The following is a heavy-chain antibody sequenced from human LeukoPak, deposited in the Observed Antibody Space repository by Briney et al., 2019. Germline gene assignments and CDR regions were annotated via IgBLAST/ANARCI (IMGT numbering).Heavy chain of an antibody. CDR2: IKQDGSEK. CDR1: GFTFSSYW. CDR3: ARAYYDILTGYYPYYFDY. D-gene: IGHD3-9*01. J-gene: IGHJ4*02. Sequence: PGGSLRLSCAASGFTFSSYWMSWVRQAPGKGLEWVANIKQDGSEKYYVDSVKGRFTISRDNAKNSLYLQMNSLRAEDTAVYYCARAYYDILTGYYPYYFDYWSQGTLVTVSS. V-gene: IGHV3-7*01.